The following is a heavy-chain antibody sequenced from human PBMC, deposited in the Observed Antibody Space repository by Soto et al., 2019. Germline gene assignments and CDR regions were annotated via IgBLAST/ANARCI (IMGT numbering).Heavy chain of an antibody. Sequence: EVQLLESGGGLVQPGGSLRLSCAASGFTFSSYAMSWVRQAPGKGLEWVSAISGSGGSTYYADSVKGRFTISRDNSKNTLYLQRNSLRAEDTAVYYCAKGGSLWFGELLSYWGQGTLVTVSS. V-gene: IGHV3-23*01. CDR2: ISGSGGST. D-gene: IGHD3-10*01. CDR1: GFTFSSYA. CDR3: AKGGSLWFGELLSY. J-gene: IGHJ4*02.